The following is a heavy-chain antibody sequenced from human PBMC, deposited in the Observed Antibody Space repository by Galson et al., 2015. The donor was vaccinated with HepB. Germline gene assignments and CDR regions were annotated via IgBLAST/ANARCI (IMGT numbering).Heavy chain of an antibody. CDR3: ARPGPNDYIWGSYRA. Sequence: LRLSCAASGFTFSSYAMRWVRQAPGKGLEWVAVTSDDGSNKYYADSVKGRFTISRDNSKNTLYLQMNSLRAEDTAVYYCARPGPNDYIWGSYRAWGQGTLVTVSS. CDR1: GFTFSSYA. D-gene: IGHD3-16*02. J-gene: IGHJ5*02. V-gene: IGHV3-30-3*01. CDR2: TSDDGSNK.